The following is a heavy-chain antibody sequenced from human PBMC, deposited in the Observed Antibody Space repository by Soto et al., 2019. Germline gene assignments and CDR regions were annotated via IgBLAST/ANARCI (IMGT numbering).Heavy chain of an antibody. Sequence: SGTLSLTLAVYGGSFSGYYWSWIRQPPGKALEWIVEINHSGSTNYNPSLNSRVTTSVDTTKNQFSLKLSSVTAADTAVYYCARYTSFWSGYTKYYFDYWGQGTLVTVSS. CDR3: ARYTSFWSGYTKYYFDY. D-gene: IGHD3-3*01. CDR1: GGSFSGYY. V-gene: IGHV4-34*01. J-gene: IGHJ4*02. CDR2: INHSGST.